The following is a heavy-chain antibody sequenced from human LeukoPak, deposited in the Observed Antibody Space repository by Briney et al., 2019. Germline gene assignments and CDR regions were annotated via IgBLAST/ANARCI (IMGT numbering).Heavy chain of an antibody. CDR1: GYTFTSYA. Sequence: ASVKVSCKASGYTFTSYAMHWVRQAPGQRLEWMGWINAGNGNTKYSQKFQGRVTITRDTSASTAYMELSSLRSEDTAVYYCASSLLWFGELPYGMDVWGKGTTVTVSS. CDR2: INAGNGNT. V-gene: IGHV1-3*01. CDR3: ASSLLWFGELPYGMDV. J-gene: IGHJ6*04. D-gene: IGHD3-10*01.